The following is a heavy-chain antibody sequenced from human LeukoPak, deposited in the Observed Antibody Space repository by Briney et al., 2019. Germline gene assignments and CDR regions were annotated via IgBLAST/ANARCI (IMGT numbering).Heavy chain of an antibody. CDR2: ISYDGSNK. D-gene: IGHD2-2*01. Sequence: GGSLRLSCAASGFTFSSYAMHWVRQAPGKGLEWVAVISYDGSNKYYADSVKGRFTISRDNSKNTLYLRMNSLRAEDTAVYYCAKAAPRMAVGQLLDPRTAEYFQHWGQGTLVTVSS. CDR1: GFTFSSYA. V-gene: IGHV3-30-3*01. CDR3: AKAAPRMAVGQLLDPRTAEYFQH. J-gene: IGHJ1*01.